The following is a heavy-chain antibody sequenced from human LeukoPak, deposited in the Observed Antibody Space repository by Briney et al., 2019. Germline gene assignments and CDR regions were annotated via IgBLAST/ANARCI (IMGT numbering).Heavy chain of an antibody. D-gene: IGHD3-22*01. J-gene: IGHJ4*02. CDR2: IDPSDSYT. Sequence: GESLKISCKGSGYSFTSYWISWVRQMPGKGLEWTGTIDPSDSYTNYSPSFQGHVTISADKSINTAYLQWRSLKASDTAMFYCARHGPYYYDSSGSYYFDYWGQGTLVTVSS. V-gene: IGHV5-10-1*01. CDR3: ARHGPYYYDSSGSYYFDY. CDR1: GYSFTSYW.